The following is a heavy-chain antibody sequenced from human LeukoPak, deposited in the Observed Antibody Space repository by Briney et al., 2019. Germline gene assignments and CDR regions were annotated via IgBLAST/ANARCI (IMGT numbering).Heavy chain of an antibody. CDR1: GFTFSSYA. CDR3: ARGVPYSSSWYTYYFDY. Sequence: GGSLRLSCAASGFTFSSYAMSWVRQAPGKGLEWVSAISGSGGSTYYADSVKGRFTISRDNSKNTLYLQMNSLRAEDTAVYYCARGVPYSSSWYTYYFDYWGQGTLVTVSS. CDR2: ISGSGGST. J-gene: IGHJ4*02. V-gene: IGHV3-23*01. D-gene: IGHD6-13*01.